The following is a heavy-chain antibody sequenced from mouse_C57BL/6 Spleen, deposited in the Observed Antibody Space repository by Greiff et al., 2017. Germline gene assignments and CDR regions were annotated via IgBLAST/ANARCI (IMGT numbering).Heavy chain of an antibody. CDR2: IWTGGGT. CDR1: GFSLTSYA. CDR3: ARNYYGNYYYAMDY. Sequence: VQLQESGPGLVAPSQSLSITCTVSGFSLTSYAISWVRQPPGKGLEWLGVIWTGGGTNYNSALKSRLSISKDNSKSQVFLKMNSLQTDDTARYYCARNYYGNYYYAMDYWGQGTSVTVSS. J-gene: IGHJ4*01. V-gene: IGHV2-9-1*01. D-gene: IGHD2-1*01.